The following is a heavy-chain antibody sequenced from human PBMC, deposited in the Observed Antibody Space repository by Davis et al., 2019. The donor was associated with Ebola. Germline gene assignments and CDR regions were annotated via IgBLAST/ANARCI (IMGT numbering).Heavy chain of an antibody. CDR2: ISGYNGNT. CDR3: AREIRGSGGGLDY. D-gene: IGHD2-15*01. Sequence: ASVKVSCKASGYAFTSYGISWVRQAPGQGLEWMGWISGYNGNTNYAQRFQGRVTMTTDTSTSTAYMELSSLRSEDTAVYYCAREIRGSGGGLDYWGRGTLVTVSS. CDR1: GYAFTSYG. V-gene: IGHV1-18*01. J-gene: IGHJ4*02.